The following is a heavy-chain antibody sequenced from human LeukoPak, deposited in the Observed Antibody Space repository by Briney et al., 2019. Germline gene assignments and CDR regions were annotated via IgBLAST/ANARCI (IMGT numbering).Heavy chain of an antibody. Sequence: EPGGSLRLSCAASGFVFNTYVMHWVRQAPGKGLEWLAFIRYDGSNKNYADSVKGRFTISRDNSKNTLYLQMNSLRAEDTAVYYCAKDFLGGSYYGWGVGYFDYWGQGTLVTVSS. CDR2: IRYDGSNK. J-gene: IGHJ4*02. CDR3: AKDFLGGSYYGWGVGYFDY. CDR1: GFVFNTYV. D-gene: IGHD1-26*01. V-gene: IGHV3-30*02.